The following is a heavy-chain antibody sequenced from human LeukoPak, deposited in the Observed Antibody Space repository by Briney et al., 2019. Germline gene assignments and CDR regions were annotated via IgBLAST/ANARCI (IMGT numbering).Heavy chain of an antibody. Sequence: PGGSLRLSCAASGFTFGSYWLSWVRQARGEGLEWVASIEQDGSQKYYVDSVRGRFTISRDNGKNSVYLQMNSLRVEDTAVYYCARNSGSYPFDYWGQGTLVTVSS. CDR1: GFTFGSYW. CDR2: IEQDGSQK. J-gene: IGHJ4*02. CDR3: ARNSGSYPFDY. D-gene: IGHD1-26*01. V-gene: IGHV3-7*01.